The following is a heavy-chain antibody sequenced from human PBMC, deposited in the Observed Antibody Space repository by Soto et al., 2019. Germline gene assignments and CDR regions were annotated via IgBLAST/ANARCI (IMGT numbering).Heavy chain of an antibody. V-gene: IGHV4-59*01. CDR1: GGSISSYC. CDR2: IFYSGST. CDR3: ARGMSGDLTWALY. Sequence: SETLSLTCTVSGGSISSYCWSWIRQPPGKGLEWIGYIFYSGSTTYNPSLKSRVTISVDTSKNQFSLKLSSVTAADTAVYYCARGMSGDLTWALYWGQGTLVTVSS. D-gene: IGHD3-3*01. J-gene: IGHJ4*02.